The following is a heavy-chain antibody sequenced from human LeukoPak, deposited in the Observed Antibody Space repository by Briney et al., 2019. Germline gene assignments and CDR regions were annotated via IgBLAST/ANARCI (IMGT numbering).Heavy chain of an antibody. V-gene: IGHV3-23*01. J-gene: IGHJ4*02. CDR1: GFTFSSDA. CDR3: AKDPHNFWTGYFDY. CDR2: ISGSVGTT. D-gene: IGHD3/OR15-3a*01. Sequence: GRSLRLSCAASGFTFSSDAMSWVRQAPGKGLEWVSAISGSVGTTYYADSVKGHFTVSRDNSKNTLYLQMNSLSAEDTAVYYCAKDPHNFWTGYFDYWGQGTLVTVSS.